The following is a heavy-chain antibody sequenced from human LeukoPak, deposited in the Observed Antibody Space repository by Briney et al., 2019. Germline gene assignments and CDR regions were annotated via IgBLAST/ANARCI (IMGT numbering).Heavy chain of an antibody. CDR1: GYSFSSYW. Sequence: GESLKISCKGSGYSFSSYWIAWVRQVPGKGLEWMGIIYPGDSDTRYSPSFQGQVTISADKSISTAYLQWSSLKASDTAMYYCARQGADYCSGSICYGLRFDPWGQGTLVTVSS. CDR3: ARQGADYCSGSICYGLRFDP. D-gene: IGHD2-2*01. V-gene: IGHV5-51*01. J-gene: IGHJ5*02. CDR2: IYPGDSDT.